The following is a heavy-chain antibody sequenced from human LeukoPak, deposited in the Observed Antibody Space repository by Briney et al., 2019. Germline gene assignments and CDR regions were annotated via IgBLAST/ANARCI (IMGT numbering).Heavy chain of an antibody. CDR2: IIYSGGST. J-gene: IGHJ6*02. D-gene: IGHD3-22*01. Sequence: PGGALRLSCAASGLTFRNYAMSWVRQAPGKGLEWVSSIIYSGGSTYYADSVKGRFTISRDNTKNTLYLQMNSLRAEDTAVYYCAKGYDSSGSHYYYYGMDVWGQGTTVTV. CDR1: GLTFRNYA. V-gene: IGHV3-23*01. CDR3: AKGYDSSGSHYYYYGMDV.